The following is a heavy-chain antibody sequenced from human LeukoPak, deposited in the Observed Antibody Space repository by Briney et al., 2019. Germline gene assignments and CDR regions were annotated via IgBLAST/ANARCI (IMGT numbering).Heavy chain of an antibody. CDR2: VTGSGGDA. D-gene: IGHD1-7*01. Sequence: PGGSLRLSCAASGFTFSNYAMSWVRQAPGKGPEWVSAVTGSGGDAFYVDSVKGRFTISRDNSKNTLYLQMNSLKAEDTAVYYCAKVIRGNLPLCAFDIWGQGTMVTVSS. CDR1: GFTFSNYA. J-gene: IGHJ3*02. V-gene: IGHV3-23*01. CDR3: AKVIRGNLPLCAFDI.